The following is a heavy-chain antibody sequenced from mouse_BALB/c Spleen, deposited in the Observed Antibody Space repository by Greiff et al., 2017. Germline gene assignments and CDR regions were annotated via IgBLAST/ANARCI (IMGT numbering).Heavy chain of an antibody. D-gene: IGHD1-2*01. CDR2: ISYDGSN. CDR1: GYSITSGYY. J-gene: IGHJ4*01. V-gene: IGHV3-6*02. Sequence: EVQRVESGPGLVKPSQSLSLTCSVTGYSITSGYYWNWIRQFPGNKLEWMGYISYDGSNNYNPSLKNRISITRDTSKNQFFLKLNSVTTEDTATYYCARGYYGYYAMDYWGQGTSVTVSS. CDR3: ARGYYGYYAMDY.